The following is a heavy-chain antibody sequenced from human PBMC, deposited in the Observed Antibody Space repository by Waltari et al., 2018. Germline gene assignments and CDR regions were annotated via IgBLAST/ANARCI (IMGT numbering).Heavy chain of an antibody. J-gene: IGHJ3*02. V-gene: IGHV4-4*07. CDR2: IYSSGST. D-gene: IGHD3-9*01. CDR3: ARDTFDTGNYRYAFDI. CDR1: GGPISGSY. Sequence: QIQLQESGPGLVKPSETLSLTCTVSGGPISGSYWSWFRQPAGMGLEWVGRIYSSGSTNYNPSLKSRLTLSVDTSKNHFSLKLTSVTAADTAVYYCARDTFDTGNYRYAFDIWGQGTMVIVSS.